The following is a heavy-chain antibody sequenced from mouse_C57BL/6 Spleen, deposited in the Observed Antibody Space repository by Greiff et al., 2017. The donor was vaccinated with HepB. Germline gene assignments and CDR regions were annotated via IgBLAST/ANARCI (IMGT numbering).Heavy chain of an antibody. V-gene: IGHV1-55*01. CDR3: ARYVGYYPYYAMDY. J-gene: IGHJ4*01. CDR1: GYTFTSYW. D-gene: IGHD2-3*01. CDR2: IYPGSGST. Sequence: VQLQQPGAELVKPGASVKMSCKASGYTFTSYWITWVKQRPGQGLEWIGDIYPGSGSTNYNEKFKSKATLTVDTSSSTAYMQLSSLTSEDSAVYYCARYVGYYPYYAMDYWGQGTSVTVSS.